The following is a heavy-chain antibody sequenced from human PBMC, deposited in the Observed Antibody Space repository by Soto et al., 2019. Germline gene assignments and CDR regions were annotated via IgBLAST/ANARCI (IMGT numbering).Heavy chain of an antibody. CDR2: ISYDRKYE. Sequence: QVRLVDSGGGVVQPGRSLRLSCTTSGFTFSDFGMHWVRQAPGKGLEWVAAISYDRKYEYYADSVKGRFTISRDNSKNTVYLQMNSLGDEDTAVYYCARDLGAQMLTGGFDYWGQGTLVTVSS. CDR1: GFTFSDFG. CDR3: ARDLGAQMLTGGFDY. V-gene: IGHV3-33*01. J-gene: IGHJ4*02. D-gene: IGHD3-16*01.